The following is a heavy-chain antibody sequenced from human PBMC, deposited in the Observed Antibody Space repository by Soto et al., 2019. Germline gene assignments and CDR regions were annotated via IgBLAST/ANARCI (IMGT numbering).Heavy chain of an antibody. CDR3: ARTLAVAGHDAFDI. CDR1: GGSISSGGYS. D-gene: IGHD6-19*01. V-gene: IGHV4-30-2*01. CDR2: IYHSGST. Sequence: SETLSLTCAVSGGSISSGGYSWSWIRQPPGKGLEWIGYIYHSGSTYYNPSLKSRVTISVDRSKNQFSLKLSSVTAADTAVYYCARTLAVAGHDAFDIWGQGTMVTVSS. J-gene: IGHJ3*02.